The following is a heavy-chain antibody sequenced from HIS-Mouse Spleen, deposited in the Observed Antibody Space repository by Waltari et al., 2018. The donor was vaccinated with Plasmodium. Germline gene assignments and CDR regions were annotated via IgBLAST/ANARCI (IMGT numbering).Heavy chain of an antibody. CDR3: ARTGDYGGNS. Sequence: QVQLQQWGAGLLKPSETLSLTCAVYGGSFSGYYWSWIRQPPGKGLEWIGEINHSGSTNYNPSRKSRVTISVDTSKNQFSLKLSSVTAADTAVYYCARTGDYGGNSWGQGTLVTVSS. D-gene: IGHD4-17*01. V-gene: IGHV4-34*01. J-gene: IGHJ4*02. CDR1: GGSFSGYY. CDR2: INHSGST.